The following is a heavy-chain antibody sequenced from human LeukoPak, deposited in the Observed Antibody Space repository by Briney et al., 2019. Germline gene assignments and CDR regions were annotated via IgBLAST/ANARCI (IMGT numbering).Heavy chain of an antibody. CDR2: IWYDGSNK. D-gene: IGHD2-2*01. Sequence: PGRSLRLSCAASGFTFSSYGMHWVRQAPGKGLEWVAVIWYDGSNKYYADSVKGRSTISRDNSKNTLYLQMNSLRAEDTAVYYCARDLSWDIVVVPAAMPKNWFDPWGQGTLVTVSS. J-gene: IGHJ5*02. CDR3: ARDLSWDIVVVPAAMPKNWFDP. V-gene: IGHV3-33*01. CDR1: GFTFSSYG.